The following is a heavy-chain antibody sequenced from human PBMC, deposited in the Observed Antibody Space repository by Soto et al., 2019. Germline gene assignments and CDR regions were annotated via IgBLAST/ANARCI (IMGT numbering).Heavy chain of an antibody. V-gene: IGHV4-59*08. J-gene: IGHJ5*02. CDR1: GGSITNYY. CDR3: ARRQNWNNLFDT. CDR2: SYYSGST. Sequence: QVQLQESGPGLVKPAETLSLTCTVSGGSITNYYWSWIRQSPGKGLEWIGCSYYSGSTSYNPSLKSRVTISIDTSKTQFSLRLRSVTAADTAVYHCARRQNWNNLFDTWGQGTLVTVSS. D-gene: IGHD1-1*01.